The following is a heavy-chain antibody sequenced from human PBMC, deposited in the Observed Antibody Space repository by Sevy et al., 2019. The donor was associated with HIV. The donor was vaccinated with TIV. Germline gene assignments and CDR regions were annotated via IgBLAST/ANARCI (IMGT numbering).Heavy chain of an antibody. V-gene: IGHV1-2*06. Sequence: ASVKVSCKASGYTFTGYYMHWVRQAPGQGLEWMGRINPNSGGTNYAQKFQGRVTMTRDTSISTAYMELSRLRSDDTAVYYCARGWNSGSYFLLDYWGQGTLVTVSS. CDR3: ARGWNSGSYFLLDY. CDR2: INPNSGGT. CDR1: GYTFTGYY. D-gene: IGHD1-26*01. J-gene: IGHJ4*02.